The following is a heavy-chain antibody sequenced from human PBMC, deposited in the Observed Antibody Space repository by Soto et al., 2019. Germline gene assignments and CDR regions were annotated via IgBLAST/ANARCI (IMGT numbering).Heavy chain of an antibody. J-gene: IGHJ4*02. CDR2: INSNGVDT. D-gene: IGHD2-8*01. V-gene: IGHV3-23*01. CDR1: GFTFRYHG. CDR3: VSWVSAHFDY. Sequence: GGSLRLSRATSGFTFRYHGMSWVRQAPGKGLEWVSTINSNGVDTHYPDSVKGRFIISRDNSRNTLDLHMSSLRAEDTALYYCVSWVSAHFDYWGQGTMVTVSS.